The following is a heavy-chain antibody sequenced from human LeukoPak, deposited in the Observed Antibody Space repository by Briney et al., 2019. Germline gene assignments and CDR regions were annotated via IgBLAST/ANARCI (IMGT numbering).Heavy chain of an antibody. D-gene: IGHD1-26*01. CDR3: ARGIRSGVGFDY. CDR2: IIPIFGTA. Sequence: ASVKVSCKASGGTFSSYAISWVRQASGQGLEWMGGIIPIFGTANYAQKFQGRVTITADESTSTAYMELSSLRSEDTAVYYCARGIRSGVGFDYWGQGTLVTVSS. CDR1: GGTFSSYA. V-gene: IGHV1-69*13. J-gene: IGHJ4*02.